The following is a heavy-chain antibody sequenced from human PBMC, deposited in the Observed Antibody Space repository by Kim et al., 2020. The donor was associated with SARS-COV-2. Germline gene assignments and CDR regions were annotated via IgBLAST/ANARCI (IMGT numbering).Heavy chain of an antibody. J-gene: IGHJ5*02. CDR2: INPNNGDP. V-gene: IGHV1-2*02. CDR1: GYSFIGYY. D-gene: IGHD1-26*01. Sequence: ASVKVSCKASGYSFIGYYIHWVRQAPGQGLEWMGWINPNNGDPKYAQTFQGRVTMTRDTSITTAYMELSSLRPDDTAVYFCARKDQVGLHSFDPWGQGTLVTVSA. CDR3: ARKDQVGLHSFDP.